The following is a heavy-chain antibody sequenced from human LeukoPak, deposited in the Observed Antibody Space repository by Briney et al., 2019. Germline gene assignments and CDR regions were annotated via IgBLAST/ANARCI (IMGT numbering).Heavy chain of an antibody. CDR2: ISPSGGST. D-gene: IGHD6-19*01. CDR3: AAIDSSGWFTLDS. Sequence: ASVKVSCKASGYTFTNYYMHWVRQAPGQGLEWMGVISPSGGSTTYAQKFQGRVTMTRDTSTSTVYMELNSLRSEDTAVYYCAAIDSSGWFTLDSWGQGTLVTVSS. J-gene: IGHJ4*02. V-gene: IGHV1-46*01. CDR1: GYTFTNYY.